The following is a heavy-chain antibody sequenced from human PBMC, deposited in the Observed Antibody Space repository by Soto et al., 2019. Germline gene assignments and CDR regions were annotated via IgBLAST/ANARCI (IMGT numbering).Heavy chain of an antibody. Sequence: PGGSLRLSCTASGFSFSTCAMTWVRQSPGKGLEWVSDITGRCAFTYYADSVKGRFTISRDNSKNTRYLQMNSLRADDTGVYYCAKDRTNRGYYGLDVWGQGTTVTVSS. CDR3: AKDRTNRGYYGLDV. V-gene: IGHV3-23*01. D-gene: IGHD3-16*02. J-gene: IGHJ6*02. CDR2: ITGRCAFT. CDR1: GFSFSTCA.